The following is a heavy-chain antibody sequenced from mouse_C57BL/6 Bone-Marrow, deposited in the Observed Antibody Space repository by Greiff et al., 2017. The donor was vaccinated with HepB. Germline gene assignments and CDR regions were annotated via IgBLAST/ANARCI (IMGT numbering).Heavy chain of an antibody. CDR1: GYTFTDYY. J-gene: IGHJ3*01. D-gene: IGHD1-1*01. Sequence: VQLQQSGAELVRPGASVKLSCKASGYTFTDYYINWVKQRPGQGLEWIARIYPGSGNTYYNEKFKGKATLTADKSSSTAYMQLSSLTSEDSAFYFCAVYYYVSSLWFSYWGQGTLVTVSA. V-gene: IGHV1-76*01. CDR3: AVYYYVSSLWFSY. CDR2: IYPGSGNT.